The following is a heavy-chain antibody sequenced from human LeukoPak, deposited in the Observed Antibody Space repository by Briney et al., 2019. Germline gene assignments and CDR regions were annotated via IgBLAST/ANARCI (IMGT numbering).Heavy chain of an antibody. D-gene: IGHD3-16*01. CDR1: GGSISSYY. CDR3: ARWTGSSGGVDY. J-gene: IGHJ4*02. Sequence: KPSETLSLTCAVYGGSISSYYWSWIRQPPGKGLEWIGYIYYSGSTNYNPSLKSRVTISVDTSKNQFSLKLSSVTAADTAVYYCARWTGSSGGVDYWGQGTLVTVSS. V-gene: IGHV4-59*01. CDR2: IYYSGST.